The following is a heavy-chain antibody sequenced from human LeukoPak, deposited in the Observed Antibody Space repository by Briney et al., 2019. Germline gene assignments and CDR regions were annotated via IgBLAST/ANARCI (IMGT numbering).Heavy chain of an antibody. CDR3: ARLSKGRYFDYIFDY. CDR2: LYYSGST. J-gene: IGHJ4*02. CDR1: GGSGSSTEFS. Sequence: SETLSLTCTVSGGSGSSTEFSWGWIRQPPGKGLQWVGNLYYSGSTSYHPSLNSRVTMSVDTSKNQFSLKMTSVTAADTAVYYCARLSKGRYFDYIFDYWGQGSLVTVSS. D-gene: IGHD3-9*01. V-gene: IGHV4-39*01.